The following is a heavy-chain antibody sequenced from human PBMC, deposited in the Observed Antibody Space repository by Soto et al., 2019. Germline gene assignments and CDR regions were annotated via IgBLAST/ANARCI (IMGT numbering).Heavy chain of an antibody. J-gene: IGHJ4*02. CDR3: ARGRGLYNSGRSQLDN. Sequence: QVQMVQSGAEVKKPGSSVSVSCKASGGSFSKFTLNWVRQAPGQGLEWMGGIIPRFGTTNYAPTLQDRVTITADESMNTDYMDLSSLRSEDTAVYYCARGRGLYNSGRSQLDNWGQGTLVTVSS. CDR1: GGSFSKFT. V-gene: IGHV1-69*01. D-gene: IGHD6-19*01. CDR2: IIPRFGTT.